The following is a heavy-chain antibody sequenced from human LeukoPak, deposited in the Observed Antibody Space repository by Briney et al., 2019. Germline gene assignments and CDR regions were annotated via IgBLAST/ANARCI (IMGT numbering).Heavy chain of an antibody. CDR2: INHSGST. Sequence: SETLSLTCAVYGGSFSGYYWSWIRQPPGKGLEWIGEINHSGSTNYNPSLKSRVTISVDTSKNQFSLKLSSVTAADTAVYYCARRPLYSRPFDYWGQETLVTVSS. CDR1: GGSFSGYY. J-gene: IGHJ4*02. CDR3: ARRPLYSRPFDY. D-gene: IGHD6-13*01. V-gene: IGHV4-34*01.